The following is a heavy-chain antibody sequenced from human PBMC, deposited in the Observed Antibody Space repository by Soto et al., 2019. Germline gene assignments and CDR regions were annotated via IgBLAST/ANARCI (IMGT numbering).Heavy chain of an antibody. CDR2: IYSSGST. V-gene: IGHV4-31*03. Sequence: SETLSLTCTVSGDITTGTYYWSWIRQHPGRGLEWIGYIYSSGSTYYNPSLKSRLTISVDTSKNQFSLKLTSVTAADTAVYYCVRGKAGPRPDCFHPWGQGTLVTVSS. D-gene: IGHD6-13*01. CDR1: GDITTGTYY. CDR3: VRGKAGPRPDCFHP. J-gene: IGHJ5*02.